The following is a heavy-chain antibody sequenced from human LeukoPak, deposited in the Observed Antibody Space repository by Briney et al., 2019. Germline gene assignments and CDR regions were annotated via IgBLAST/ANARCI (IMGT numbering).Heavy chain of an antibody. CDR2: IYHSGGT. Sequence: SQTLSLTCAVTGDSISSGGYSWSWLRQPPGMALEWLGNIYHSGGTHHNPSLKSRVTMSVDRSKNQFSLKLTSVTAADTAVYYCARGGVGATTGTYDSWGQGIPVTVSS. CDR3: ARGGVGATTGTYDS. D-gene: IGHD1-26*01. V-gene: IGHV4-30-2*01. CDR1: GDSISSGGYS. J-gene: IGHJ4*02.